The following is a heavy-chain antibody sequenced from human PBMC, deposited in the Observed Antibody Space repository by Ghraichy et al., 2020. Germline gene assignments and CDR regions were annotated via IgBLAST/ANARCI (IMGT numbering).Heavy chain of an antibody. D-gene: IGHD3-22*01. CDR1: GFTFSDYY. Sequence: ISCAASGFTFSDYYMSWIRQAPVKGLEWISYISSSGSTISYADSVKGRFTISRDNAKNTLYLQMNSLRAEDTAVYYCARGGNFYDSRGEVDYWGQGTLVTVSS. V-gene: IGHV3-11*01. CDR3: ARGGNFYDSRGEVDY. J-gene: IGHJ4*02. CDR2: ISSSGSTI.